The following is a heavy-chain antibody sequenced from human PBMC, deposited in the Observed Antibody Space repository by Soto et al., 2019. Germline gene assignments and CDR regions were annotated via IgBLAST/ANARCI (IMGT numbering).Heavy chain of an antibody. CDR2: IYYSGST. Sequence: SETLSLTCTVSAGSISSYYWSWIRQPLGKGLEWIGYIYYSGSTNYNPSLKSRVTISVDTSKNQFSLKLSSVTAADTAVYYCARDRIPTSMDVWGPETTVTVS. CDR1: AGSISSYY. D-gene: IGHD5-18*01. CDR3: ARDRIPTSMDV. J-gene: IGHJ6*02. V-gene: IGHV4-59*01.